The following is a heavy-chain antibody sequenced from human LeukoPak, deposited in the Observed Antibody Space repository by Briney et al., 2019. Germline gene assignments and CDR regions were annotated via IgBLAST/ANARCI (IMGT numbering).Heavy chain of an antibody. CDR2: IRSKANSYAT. CDR1: GFTFSGSA. V-gene: IGHV3-73*01. D-gene: IGHD5-12*01. Sequence: PGGSLRLSCAASGFTFSGSAMHWVRQASGKGLEWVGRIRSKANSYATAYAASVKGRFTISRDDSKNTAYLQMNSLKTEDTAVYYCTRQVDIVATTKYYYYYMDVWGKGTTVTVSS. J-gene: IGHJ6*03. CDR3: TRQVDIVATTKYYYYYMDV.